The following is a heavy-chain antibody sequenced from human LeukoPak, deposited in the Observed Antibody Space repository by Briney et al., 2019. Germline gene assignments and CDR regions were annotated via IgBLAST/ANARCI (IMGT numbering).Heavy chain of an antibody. D-gene: IGHD3-22*01. CDR2: INPNSGGT. J-gene: IGHJ4*02. V-gene: IGHV1-2*02. CDR1: GYTFTGYY. CDR3: ARAYITMTSSLGY. Sequence: ASVNVSCKASGYTFTGYYMHWVRQAPGQGLEWMGWINPNSGGTNYAQKFQGRVTMTRDTSISTAYMELSRLRSDDTAVYYCARAYITMTSSLGYWGQGTLVTVSS.